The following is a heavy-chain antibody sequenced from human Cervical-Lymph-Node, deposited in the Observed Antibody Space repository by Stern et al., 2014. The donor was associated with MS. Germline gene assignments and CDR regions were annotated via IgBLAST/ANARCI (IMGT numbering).Heavy chain of an antibody. J-gene: IGHJ4*02. D-gene: IGHD4-23*01. CDR3: ARGRGGNYRYYFDY. CDR1: GFTFSSYS. V-gene: IGHV3-21*01. CDR2: SSSGCSYI. Sequence: EVQLVESGGGLVKPWGSLRLSCAASGFTFSSYSMNWVRQAPGKGLEWVASSSSGCSYICYADSLKGRFTISRDNAKNSLYLQMNSLRAEDTAVYYCARGRGGNYRYYFDYWGQGTLVTVSS.